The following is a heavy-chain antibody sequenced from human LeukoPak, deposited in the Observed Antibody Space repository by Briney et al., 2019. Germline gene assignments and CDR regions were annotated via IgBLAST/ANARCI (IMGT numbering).Heavy chain of an antibody. Sequence: GRSLRLSCAASGFSFSNYAMTWVRQAPGKGLEWVSSISDSGTSTYYADSVKGRFTISRDNSKNTLFLSMNRLRADDTAVYFCAKDDYSDSSGYWDYWGQGVLVTVS. CDR2: ISDSGTST. CDR3: AKDDYSDSSGYWDY. D-gene: IGHD3-22*01. J-gene: IGHJ4*02. CDR1: GFSFSNYA. V-gene: IGHV3-23*01.